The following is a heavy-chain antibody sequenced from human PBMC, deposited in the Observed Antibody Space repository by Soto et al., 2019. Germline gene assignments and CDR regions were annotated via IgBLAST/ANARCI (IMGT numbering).Heavy chain of an antibody. CDR3: ARGRRTAVTIDY. CDR1: GGSFGCYY. D-gene: IGHD4-17*01. V-gene: IGHV4-34*01. Sequence: SETLSLTCAVYGGSFGCYYWSWIRQPPGKGLEWIGEINHSGSTNYNPSLKSRVTISVDTSRNQFSLKLSSVTAADTAVYYCARGRRTAVTIDYWGQGTLVTVSS. CDR2: INHSGST. J-gene: IGHJ4*02.